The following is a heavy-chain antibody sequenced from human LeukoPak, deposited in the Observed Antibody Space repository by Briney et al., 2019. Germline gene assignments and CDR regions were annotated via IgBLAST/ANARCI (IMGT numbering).Heavy chain of an antibody. Sequence: SETLSLTCTVSGGSISSYYWSWIRQPPGKGLEWIGYIYYSGSTNYNPSLKSRVTISVDTSKNQFSLKLSSVTAADTAVYYCARELRGAFDIWGQGTMVTVSS. V-gene: IGHV4-59*01. CDR2: IYYSGST. CDR3: ARELRGAFDI. CDR1: GGSISSYY. J-gene: IGHJ3*02. D-gene: IGHD3-10*01.